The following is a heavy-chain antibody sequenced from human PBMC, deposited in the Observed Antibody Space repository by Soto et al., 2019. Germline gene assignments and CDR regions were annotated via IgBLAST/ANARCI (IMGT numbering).Heavy chain of an antibody. CDR2: ISYDGSNK. CDR3: AKDGGSGSYYRSYDY. CDR1: GFTFSSYG. D-gene: IGHD1-26*01. J-gene: IGHJ4*02. Sequence: GGSLRLSCAASGFTFSSYGMHWVRQAPGKGLEWVAVISYDGSNKYYADSVKGRFTISRDNSKNTLYLQMNSLRAEDTAVYYCAKDGGSGSYYRSYDYWGQGTLVTVSS. V-gene: IGHV3-30*18.